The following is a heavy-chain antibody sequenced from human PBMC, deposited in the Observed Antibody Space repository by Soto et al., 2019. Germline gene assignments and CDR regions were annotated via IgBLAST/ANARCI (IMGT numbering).Heavy chain of an antibody. CDR2: IYYSGST. D-gene: IGHD2-15*01. Sequence: PSENLSLTSTVSGGSISSGGYYWSWIRQHPGKGLEWIGYIYYSGSTYYNPSLKSRVTISVDTSKNQFSLKLSSVTAADTAVYYCASVARMAAFDIWGQGTMVTVSS. J-gene: IGHJ3*02. CDR3: ASVARMAAFDI. CDR1: GGSISSGGYY. V-gene: IGHV4-31*03.